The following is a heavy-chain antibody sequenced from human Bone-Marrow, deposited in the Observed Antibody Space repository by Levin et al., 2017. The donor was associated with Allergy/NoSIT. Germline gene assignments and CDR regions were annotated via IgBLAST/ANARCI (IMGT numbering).Heavy chain of an antibody. J-gene: IGHJ3*01. CDR3: ARHIAAGVQRPFDL. Sequence: GESLKISCQGSGYGFTTYWIGWVRQMPGKGLEWMGIVYPGDSDTRYSPSFQGHVAISADTSISTAYLQWRSLKASDTGVYYCARHIAAGVQRPFDLWGQGTTVIVSS. CDR1: GYGFTTYW. V-gene: IGHV5-51*01. D-gene: IGHD6-25*01. CDR2: VYPGDSDT.